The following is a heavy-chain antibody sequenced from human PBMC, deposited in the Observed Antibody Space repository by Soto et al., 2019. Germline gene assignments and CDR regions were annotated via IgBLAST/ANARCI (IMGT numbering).Heavy chain of an antibody. V-gene: IGHV1-18*01. CDR2: ISAYNGNT. J-gene: IGHJ4*02. CDR1: GYTFTSYD. Sequence: WASVKVSCKASGYTFTSYDINWVRQATGQGLEWMGWISAYNGNTNYAQKLQGRVTMTTDTSTSTAYMELRSLRSDDTAMFYCASGRYDASGYFDYWGQGTLVTVSS. D-gene: IGHD3-22*01. CDR3: ASGRYDASGYFDY.